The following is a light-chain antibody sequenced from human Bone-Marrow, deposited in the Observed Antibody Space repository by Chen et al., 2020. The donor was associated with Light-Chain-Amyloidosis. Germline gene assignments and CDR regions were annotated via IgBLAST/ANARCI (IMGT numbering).Light chain of an antibody. J-gene: IGLJ3*02. V-gene: IGLV1-40*01. CDR3: QSYESGRSGSV. Sequence: QSVPTQPPSVSGAPGQRATISRTGSSSNIGACYDVHWYQQLPGPAPKLLIYVNNNRPSGVPDRCSGCKAATSAALAISGLQAEDEADYCCQSYESGRSGSVFGGGTKLTVL. CDR1: SSNIGACYD. CDR2: VNN.